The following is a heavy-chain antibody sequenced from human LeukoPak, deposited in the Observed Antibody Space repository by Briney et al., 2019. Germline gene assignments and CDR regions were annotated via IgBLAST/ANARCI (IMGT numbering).Heavy chain of an antibody. J-gene: IGHJ4*02. CDR2: ISESGGNT. V-gene: IGHV3-23*01. CDR3: ARGSGNSFDY. Sequence: PGGSLRLSCAASGFTFRNYAMTWVRQAPGKGLEWVSVISESGGNTKYADSVKGRFTISRDNSKNSLYLQMNNLRDEDTAVYYCARGSGNSFDYWGQGALVTVSS. D-gene: IGHD3-10*01. CDR1: GFTFRNYA.